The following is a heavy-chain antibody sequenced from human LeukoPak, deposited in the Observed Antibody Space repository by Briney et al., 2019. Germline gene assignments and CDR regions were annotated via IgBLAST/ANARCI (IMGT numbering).Heavy chain of an antibody. CDR2: ISTSGSNI. CDR3: ARAASPHYYGSHGYYGY. CDR1: GFTFSDYY. Sequence: PGGSLRLSCAASGFTFSDYYMAWIRQAPGKRLEWVSYISTSGSNIYYADSVKGRFTISRDNAKNSLYLQMNSLRAEDTAVYYCARAASPHYYGSHGYYGYWGQGTLVTVSS. J-gene: IGHJ4*02. V-gene: IGHV3-11*01. D-gene: IGHD3-22*01.